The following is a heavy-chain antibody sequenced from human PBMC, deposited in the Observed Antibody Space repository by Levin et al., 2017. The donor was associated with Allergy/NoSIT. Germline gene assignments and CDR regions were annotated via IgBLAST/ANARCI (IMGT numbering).Heavy chain of an antibody. D-gene: IGHD6-13*01. V-gene: IGHV3-48*02. J-gene: IGHJ4*02. CDR3: ARDIAASADPFDY. CDR1: GFTFSTHS. Sequence: PSETLSLTCAASGFTFSTHSMNWVRQAPGKGLEWVSYISRGSDTIYYADSVKGRFTISRDNAKNSLYLQMNSLRDEDTAVYYCARDIAASADPFDYWGQGTLVTVSS. CDR2: ISRGSDTI.